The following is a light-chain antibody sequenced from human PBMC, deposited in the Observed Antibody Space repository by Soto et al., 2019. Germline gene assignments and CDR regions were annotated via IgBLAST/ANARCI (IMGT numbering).Light chain of an antibody. CDR3: QTWGTGIQV. CDR2: LNSDGSH. Sequence: QSVLTQSPSASASLGASVKLTCTLSSGHSSYAIAWHQQQLEKGPRYLMNLNSDGSHSKGDGIPDRFSGSSSGAERYLTISSLQSEDEADYYCQTWGTGIQVFGGGTKLTVL. V-gene: IGLV4-69*01. CDR1: SGHSSYA. J-gene: IGLJ2*01.